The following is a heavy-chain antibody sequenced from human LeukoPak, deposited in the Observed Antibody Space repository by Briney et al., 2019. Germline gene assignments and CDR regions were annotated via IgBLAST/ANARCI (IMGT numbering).Heavy chain of an antibody. CDR2: IWYDGSNK. V-gene: IGHV3-33*01. CDR1: GFTFSSYG. D-gene: IGHD6-13*01. Sequence: GGSLRLSCAASGFTFSSYGMHWVRQAPGKGLEWVAVIWYDGSNKYYADSVKGRFTISRDNSKNTLYLQMNSLRAQDTAVYYCASTAGIAAVSYYFDYWGQGTLVTVSS. J-gene: IGHJ4*02. CDR3: ASTAGIAAVSYYFDY.